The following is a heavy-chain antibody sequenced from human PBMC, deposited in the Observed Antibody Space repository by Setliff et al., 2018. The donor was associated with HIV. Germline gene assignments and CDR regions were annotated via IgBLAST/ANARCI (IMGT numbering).Heavy chain of an antibody. D-gene: IGHD6-6*01. V-gene: IGHV4-59*11. CDR2: MYYSGST. J-gene: IGHJ3*02. CDR3: ARGQATQRYSSSPGAFDI. Sequence: ETLSLTCTVSGGSISSHYWSWIRQPPGKGLEWIGYMYYSGSTNYNPSLKSRVTISVDTSKNQFSLKLNSVTAADTAVYYCARGQATQRYSSSPGAFDIWGQGTLVTVSS. CDR1: GGSISSHY.